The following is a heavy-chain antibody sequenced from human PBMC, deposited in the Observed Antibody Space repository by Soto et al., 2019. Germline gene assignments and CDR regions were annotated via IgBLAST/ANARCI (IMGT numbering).Heavy chain of an antibody. V-gene: IGHV3-30-3*01. J-gene: IGHJ6*02. D-gene: IGHD3-10*01. CDR2: IAYDGTKT. Sequence: GGSLRLSCAASGFSFSSYAMHWVRPAPGKGLEWVAVIAYDGTKTVYADSVKGRFTISRDNSNTLYLQMNSLRGEDTAVYYCARERVEYGEYHFYGMDVWGQGTTVTV. CDR1: GFSFSSYA. CDR3: ARERVEYGEYHFYGMDV.